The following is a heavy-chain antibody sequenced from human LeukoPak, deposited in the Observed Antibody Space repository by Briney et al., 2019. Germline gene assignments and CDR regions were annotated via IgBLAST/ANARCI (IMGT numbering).Heavy chain of an antibody. CDR3: ARGSLLWFGELLAHYFDY. CDR2: ISSSGSTI. D-gene: IGHD3-10*01. CDR1: GPTFSSYE. V-gene: IGHV3-48*03. J-gene: IGHJ4*02. Sequence: GRSLRLSCAASGPTFSSYEMNWARQAPGKALEWVSYISSSGSTIYYADSVKGRFTISRDNAKNSLYLQMNSLRAEDTAVYYCARGSLLWFGELLAHYFDYWGQGTLVTVSS.